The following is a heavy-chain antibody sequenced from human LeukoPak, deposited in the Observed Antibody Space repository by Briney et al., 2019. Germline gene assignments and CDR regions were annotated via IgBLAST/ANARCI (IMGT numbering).Heavy chain of an antibody. D-gene: IGHD6-13*01. CDR1: GGSISSGDYY. V-gene: IGHV4-31*03. CDR3: ARVNFSIAGAGAFDP. Sequence: SETLSLTCTVSGGSISSGDYYWSWIRQHPGKGLEWIGYIYYSGSTYYNPSLKSRVTISVDTSKNQFSLKLSSVTAADTAVYYCARVNFSIAGAGAFDPWGQGTLVTVSS. J-gene: IGHJ5*02. CDR2: IYYSGST.